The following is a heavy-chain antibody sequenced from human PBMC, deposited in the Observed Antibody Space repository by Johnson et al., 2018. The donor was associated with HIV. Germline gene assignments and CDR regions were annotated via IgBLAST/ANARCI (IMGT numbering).Heavy chain of an antibody. CDR1: GFTFSSYW. Sequence: VQLVESGGGLVQPGGSLRLSCAASGFTFSSYWMSWVRQAPGKGLEWVANIKHAGSENYDVDSVKGRFTIPSDNAKNSLYLQMNSLRAEDTAVYYGAREGFIPVLLRGGAFDIWGQGTMVTVSS. CDR2: IKHAGSEN. V-gene: IGHV3-7*01. D-gene: IGHD3-10*01. J-gene: IGHJ3*02. CDR3: AREGFIPVLLRGGAFDI.